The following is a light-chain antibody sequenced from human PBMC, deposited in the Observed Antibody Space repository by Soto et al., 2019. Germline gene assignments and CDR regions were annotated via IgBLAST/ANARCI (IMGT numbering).Light chain of an antibody. Sequence: DIVMTQSPLSLPVTPGEPASISWKSSQSLLYSDGYHYLNWYLQKPGQSPQLLIYLGSNRASGVPDRFSGSGAGTDFTLKISRVEAEDVGVYYCMQALLSPTFGQGTKVEIK. CDR2: LGS. CDR3: MQALLSPT. V-gene: IGKV2-28*01. CDR1: QSLLYSDGYHY. J-gene: IGKJ1*01.